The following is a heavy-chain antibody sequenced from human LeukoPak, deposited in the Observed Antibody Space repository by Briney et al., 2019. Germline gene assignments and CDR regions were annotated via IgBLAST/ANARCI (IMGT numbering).Heavy chain of an antibody. CDR2: ISSSGSTI. J-gene: IGHJ4*02. CDR3: ALVVDGTIDY. CDR1: GFTFSSYE. V-gene: IGHV3-48*03. D-gene: IGHD2-15*01. Sequence: PGGPLRLSCAASGFTFSSYEMNWVRQAPGKGLEWVSYISSSGSTIYYADSVKGRFTISRDNAKNSLYLQMNSLRAEDTAVYYCALVVDGTIDYWGQGTLVTVSS.